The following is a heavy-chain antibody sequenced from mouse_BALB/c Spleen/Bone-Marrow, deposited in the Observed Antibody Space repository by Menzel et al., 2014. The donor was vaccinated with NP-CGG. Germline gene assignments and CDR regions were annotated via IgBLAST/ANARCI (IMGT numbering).Heavy chain of an antibody. D-gene: IGHD1-2*01. Sequence: EVNVVESGGGLVQPGGSLKLSCAASGFDFSGYWMTWVRQAPGKGLEWIGEINPDSSTINYTPSLKDKSIISRDNAKNALYLQMSKVRSEDTALYYCARPGYYGYQDVWGAGTTVTVSS. V-gene: IGHV4-1*02. CDR1: GFDFSGYW. J-gene: IGHJ1*01. CDR2: INPDSSTI. CDR3: ARPGYYGYQDV.